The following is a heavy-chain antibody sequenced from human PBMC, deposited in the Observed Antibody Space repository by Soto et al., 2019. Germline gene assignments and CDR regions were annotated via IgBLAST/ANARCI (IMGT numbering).Heavy chain of an antibody. CDR3: AREALYSSSWYDAFDI. D-gene: IGHD6-13*01. J-gene: IGHJ3*02. Sequence: QVQLQESGPGLVKPSQTLSLTCTVSGGSISSGGYYWSWIRQHPGKGLDWIGYIYYSGSTYYNPSLKSRVTISVDTSKNQFSLKLSSVTAADTAVYYCAREALYSSSWYDAFDIWGQGTMVTVSS. CDR2: IYYSGST. CDR1: GGSISSGGYY. V-gene: IGHV4-31*03.